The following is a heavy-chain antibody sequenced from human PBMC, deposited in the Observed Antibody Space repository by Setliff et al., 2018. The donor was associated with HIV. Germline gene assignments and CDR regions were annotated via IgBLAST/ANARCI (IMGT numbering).Heavy chain of an antibody. CDR3: TREVRHGNYYFDS. CDR1: GFTFNTAW. V-gene: IGHV3-15*01. Sequence: GGSLRLSCAASGFTFNTAWMHWVRQAPGKGLEWVGRVKSRTDGGTTDYAASVRGRFTISRDDSRNTVYLQMNFLKLEDTALYFCTREVRHGNYYFDSWGQGTPVTV. CDR2: VKSRTDGGTT. D-gene: IGHD3-3*01. J-gene: IGHJ4*02.